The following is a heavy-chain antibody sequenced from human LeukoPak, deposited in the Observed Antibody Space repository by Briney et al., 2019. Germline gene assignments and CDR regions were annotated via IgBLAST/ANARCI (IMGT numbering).Heavy chain of an antibody. CDR2: ISGSGGST. J-gene: IGHJ4*02. D-gene: IGHD5-12*01. Sequence: GGSLRLSCAASGFTFSSYAMSWVRQAPGKGLEWVSAISGSGGSTYYADSVKGRFTISRDNSKNTLYLQMNSLRAEDTAVYYRAKDRRGFGGYDSGIDYWGQGTLVTVSS. CDR1: GFTFSSYA. CDR3: AKDRRGFGGYDSGIDY. V-gene: IGHV3-23*01.